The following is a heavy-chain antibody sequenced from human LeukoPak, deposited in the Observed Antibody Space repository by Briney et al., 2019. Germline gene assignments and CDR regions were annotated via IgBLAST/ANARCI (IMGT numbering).Heavy chain of an antibody. CDR2: IYYSGDT. J-gene: IGHJ3*02. CDR3: ARHGGQQLAYDAFDI. V-gene: IGHV4-59*08. D-gene: IGHD6-13*01. Sequence: SETLSLTCTVSGGSISSSYWSWIRQPPGKGLEWIGYIYYSGDTNYNPSLKSRVTISIDTSKNQFSLRLSSVTAADSAVYHCARHGGQQLAYDAFDIWGQGTMVTVSS. CDR1: GGSISSSY.